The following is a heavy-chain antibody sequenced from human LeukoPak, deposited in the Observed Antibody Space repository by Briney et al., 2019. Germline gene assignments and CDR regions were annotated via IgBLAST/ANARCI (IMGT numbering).Heavy chain of an antibody. D-gene: IGHD1-26*01. CDR3: AREIWYSGFFDY. V-gene: IGHV4-59*01. Sequence: SETLSLTCTVSGGSISNYYWSWIRRPPGKGLEWTGYIYYSGNTDYNPSLESRVTISVDTSKNQFSLKLSSVTAADTAVYYCAREIWYSGFFDYWGPGTLVTVSS. CDR2: IYYSGNT. J-gene: IGHJ4*02. CDR1: GGSISNYY.